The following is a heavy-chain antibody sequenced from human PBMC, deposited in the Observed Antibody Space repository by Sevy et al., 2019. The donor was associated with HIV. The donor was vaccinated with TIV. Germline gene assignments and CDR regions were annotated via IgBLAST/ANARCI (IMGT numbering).Heavy chain of an antibody. Sequence: GGSLRLSCAVSGFSFDSYGMTWVRQAPGKGLEWVSGISGSGTRTYYADSVKGRFSISRDNSKNRLYLQMNSSRSEDTAIYYCAKGGGGHYDPDEIGYYFYYYNMDVWGKGTTVTVSS. CDR3: AKGGGGHYDPDEIGYYFYYYNMDV. V-gene: IGHV3-23*01. J-gene: IGHJ6*03. CDR2: ISGSGTRT. CDR1: GFSFDSYG. D-gene: IGHD3-22*01.